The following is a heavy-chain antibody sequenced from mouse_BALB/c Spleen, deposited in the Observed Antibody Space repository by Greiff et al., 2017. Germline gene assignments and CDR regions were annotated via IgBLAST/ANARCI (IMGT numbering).Heavy chain of an antibody. D-gene: IGHD2-2*01. CDR1: GFNIKDTY. CDR2: IDPANGNT. J-gene: IGHJ4*01. CDR3: AREGYGEKYYYAMDY. V-gene: IGHV14-3*02. Sequence: EVQLQQSGAELVKPGASVKLSCTASGFNIKDTYMHWVKQRPEQGLEWIGRIDPANGNTKYDPKFQGKATITADTSSNTAYLQLSSLTSEDTAVYYCAREGYGEKYYYAMDYWGQGTSVTVSS.